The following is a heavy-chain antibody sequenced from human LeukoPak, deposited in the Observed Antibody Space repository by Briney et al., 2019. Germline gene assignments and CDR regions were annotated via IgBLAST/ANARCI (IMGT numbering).Heavy chain of an antibody. CDR3: ARRTSYYYYGMDV. CDR2: INRSGST. V-gene: IGHV4-34*01. D-gene: IGHD1-1*01. Sequence: SETLSLTCAVYGGSFSGYYWSWIRQPPGKGLEWIGEINRSGSTNYNPSLKSRVTISVDTSKNQFSLKLSSVTAADTAVYYCARRTSYYYYGMDVWGQGTTVTVSS. J-gene: IGHJ6*02. CDR1: GGSFSGYY.